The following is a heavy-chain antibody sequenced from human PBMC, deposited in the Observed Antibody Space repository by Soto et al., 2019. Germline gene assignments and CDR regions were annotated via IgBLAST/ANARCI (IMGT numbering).Heavy chain of an antibody. J-gene: IGHJ5*01. V-gene: IGHV4-31*03. CDR3: AREGRLHWFES. CDR1: GGSISSGGYY. CDR2: IYYTGDA. Sequence: SETLSLTCPVSGGSISSGGYYWSWIRQHPGKGLEWIGYIYYTGDANANPALRSRVSMSVDRTKNQFFLNLRSVSAADTAVYFCAREGRLHWFESWGQGTLVTVSS.